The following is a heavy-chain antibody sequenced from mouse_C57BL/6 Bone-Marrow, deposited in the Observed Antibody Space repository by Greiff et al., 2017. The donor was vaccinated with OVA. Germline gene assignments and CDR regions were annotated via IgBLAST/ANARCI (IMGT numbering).Heavy chain of an antibody. J-gene: IGHJ1*03. CDR1: GFTFSSYG. Sequence: DVKLVESGGDLVKPGGSLKLSCAASGFTFSSYGMSWVRQTPDKRLEWVATISSGGSYTYYPDSVKGRFTISRDNAKNTLYLQMSSLKSEDTAMYYCARPINWYFDVWGTGTTVTVSS. CDR3: ARPINWYFDV. CDR2: ISSGGSYT. V-gene: IGHV5-6*02.